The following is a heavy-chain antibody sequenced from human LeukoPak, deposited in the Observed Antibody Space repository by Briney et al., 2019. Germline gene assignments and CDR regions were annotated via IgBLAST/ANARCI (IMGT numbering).Heavy chain of an antibody. Sequence: SQTLSLTCTVSGGSISSGGYYWSWIRQHPGKGLEWIGYIYYSGSTYYNPSLKSRVTISVDASKNQFSLKLSSVAAADTAVYYCARHSWGGYYYDYWGQGTLVTVSS. CDR3: ARHSWGGYYYDY. CDR1: GGSISSGGYY. D-gene: IGHD3-16*01. J-gene: IGHJ4*02. V-gene: IGHV4-31*03. CDR2: IYYSGST.